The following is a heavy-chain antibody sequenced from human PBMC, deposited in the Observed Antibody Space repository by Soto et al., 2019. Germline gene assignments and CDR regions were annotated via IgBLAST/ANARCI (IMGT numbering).Heavy chain of an antibody. CDR3: ARSLTRRDGYNYVY. Sequence: QVQLQESGPGLVKPSETLSLTCTVSGGSISSYYWSWIRQPPGKGLEWIVYIYYSGSTNYNPSLKSRVTISVDTSKNQFSLTLSSVTAADTAVYYCARSLTRRDGYNYVYWGQGTLVTVSS. V-gene: IGHV4-59*01. CDR2: IYYSGST. D-gene: IGHD5-12*01. J-gene: IGHJ4*02. CDR1: GGSISSYY.